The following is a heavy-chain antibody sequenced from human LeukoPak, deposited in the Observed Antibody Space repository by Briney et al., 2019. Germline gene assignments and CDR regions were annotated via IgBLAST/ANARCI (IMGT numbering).Heavy chain of an antibody. CDR2: MDYSGTT. V-gene: IGHV4-4*03. CDR3: ASGSHDDAFDI. CDR1: GGSISIRNS. J-gene: IGHJ3*02. D-gene: IGHD1-1*01. Sequence: PPETLSLTCAVSGGSISIRNSWSGVRQPPGKGLQWIGEMDYSGTTNYNPSLTSRLTISVDESNNHFSLNLSSVTAAGTAVYYCASGSHDDAFDIWGEGTVVTVSS.